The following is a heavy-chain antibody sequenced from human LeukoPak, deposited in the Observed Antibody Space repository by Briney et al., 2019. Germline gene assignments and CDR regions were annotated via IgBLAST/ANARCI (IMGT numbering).Heavy chain of an antibody. J-gene: IGHJ3*02. CDR1: GFTFTSSA. D-gene: IGHD4-23*01. Sequence: SVKVSCKASGFTFTSSAMQWVRQARGQRLEWIGWIVVGSGNTNYAQKFQERVTITRDMSTSTAYMELSSLRSEDTAVYYCAALGDYGGNSGLAFDIWGQGTMVTVSS. CDR3: AALGDYGGNSGLAFDI. CDR2: IVVGSGNT. V-gene: IGHV1-58*02.